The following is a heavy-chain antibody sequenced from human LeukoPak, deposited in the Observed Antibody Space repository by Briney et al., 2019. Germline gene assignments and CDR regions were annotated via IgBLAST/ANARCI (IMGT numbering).Heavy chain of an antibody. J-gene: IGHJ4*02. CDR2: ISGSGGST. CDR1: GFTFSSYA. D-gene: IGHD6-13*01. CDR3: ARGQQQVVLGLFDY. Sequence: GGSLRLSCAASGFTFSSYAMSWVRQAPGKGLEWVSAISGSGGSTYYADSVKGRFTISRDNSKNTLYLQMNSLRAEDTAVYYCARGQQQVVLGLFDYWGQGTLVTVSS. V-gene: IGHV3-23*01.